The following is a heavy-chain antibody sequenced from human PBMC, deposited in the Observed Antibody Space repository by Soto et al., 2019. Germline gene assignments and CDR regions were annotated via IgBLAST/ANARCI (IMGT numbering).Heavy chain of an antibody. CDR2: IHSSGST. CDR3: ARVKTVDYYGMGV. Sequence: PSETLSLTCTVSGGSMSSYYWSWMRQPAGKGLEWIGRIHSSGSTNYNPSLKSRVTMSVDTSNNQFSLKLTSVTAADSAVYFCARVKTVDYYGMGVWGQGTTVTVSS. CDR1: GGSMSSYY. D-gene: IGHD1-1*01. V-gene: IGHV4-4*07. J-gene: IGHJ6*02.